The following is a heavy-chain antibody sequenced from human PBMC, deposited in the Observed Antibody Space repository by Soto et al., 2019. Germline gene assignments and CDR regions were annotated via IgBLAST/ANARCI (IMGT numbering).Heavy chain of an antibody. CDR2: INPSGGST. J-gene: IGHJ4*02. V-gene: IGHV1-46*01. Sequence: ASVKVSCKASGYTFTSYYMHWVRQAPGQGLEWMGIINPSGGSTSYAQKFQGRVTMTRDTSTSTVYMELSSLRSEDTAVYYCAREGAREYYDSSGSHDYWGQGTLVTVSS. CDR1: GYTFTSYY. D-gene: IGHD3-22*01. CDR3: AREGAREYYDSSGSHDY.